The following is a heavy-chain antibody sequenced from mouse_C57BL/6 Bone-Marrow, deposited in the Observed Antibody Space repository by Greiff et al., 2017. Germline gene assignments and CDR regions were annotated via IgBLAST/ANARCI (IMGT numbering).Heavy chain of an antibody. J-gene: IGHJ4*01. CDR3: ARGSGTARYYYAMDY. Sequence: DVKLQESGPGLVKPSQSLSLTCSVTGYSITSGYYWNWIRQFPGNKLEWMGYISYDGSNNYNPSLKNRISITRDTSKNQFFLKLNSVTTEDTATYYCARGSGTARYYYAMDYWGQGTSVTVSS. CDR1: GYSITSGYY. D-gene: IGHD3-3*01. V-gene: IGHV3-6*01. CDR2: ISYDGSN.